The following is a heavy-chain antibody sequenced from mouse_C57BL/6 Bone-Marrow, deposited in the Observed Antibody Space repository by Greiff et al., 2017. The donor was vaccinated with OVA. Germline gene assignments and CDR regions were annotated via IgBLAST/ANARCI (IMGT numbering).Heavy chain of an antibody. Sequence: EVKLQESGPGLVKPSQSLSVTCSATGYAITSCYYWNWIRKFPGNKLEWMGFIRYDGSNNYNPSLKNRASLTRDTSTSQFFLKVNSVTTEDTATYYCARGSLTTPIDYWGQGTTLTVSS. D-gene: IGHD1-1*01. CDR1: GYAITSCYY. V-gene: IGHV3-6*01. CDR2: IRYDGSN. J-gene: IGHJ2*01. CDR3: ARGSLTTPIDY.